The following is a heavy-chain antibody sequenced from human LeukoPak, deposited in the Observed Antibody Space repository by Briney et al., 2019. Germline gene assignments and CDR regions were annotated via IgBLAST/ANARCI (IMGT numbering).Heavy chain of an antibody. J-gene: IGHJ6*03. CDR2: ISSSSTTT. V-gene: IGHV3-48*04. D-gene: IGHD4-17*01. CDR1: GFTFSGYS. Sequence: GGSLRLSCAASGFTFSGYSMNWVRQAPGKGLEWISYISSSSTTTHYADSMMGRFTISRDNARKSLYLQMNSLRAEDTAVYFCARDRDFGAVNYYSYYMDVWGKGTTVTVSS. CDR3: ARDRDFGAVNYYSYYMDV.